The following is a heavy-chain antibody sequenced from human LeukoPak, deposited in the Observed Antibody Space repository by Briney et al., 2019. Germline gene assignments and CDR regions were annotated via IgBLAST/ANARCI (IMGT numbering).Heavy chain of an antibody. V-gene: IGHV3-23*01. J-gene: IGHJ5*02. CDR2: ISGSNDYT. CDR3: AKTDYYVRFDP. CDR1: GFTFSIHA. Sequence: GGSLRLSCAASGFTFSIHAMSWVRQAPGKGLEWVATISGSNDYTYYADSVKGRFTISRDNSKNTLFLQMNSLRAEDTAVYYCAKTDYYVRFDPWGQGTLVTVSS. D-gene: IGHD3-10*02.